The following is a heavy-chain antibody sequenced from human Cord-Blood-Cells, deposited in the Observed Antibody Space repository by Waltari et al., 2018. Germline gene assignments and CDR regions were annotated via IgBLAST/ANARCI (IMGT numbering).Heavy chain of an antibody. V-gene: IGHV4-59*01. CDR2: IYYSGST. D-gene: IGHD1-26*01. CDR3: ARGSLVGEAYFQH. CDR1: GGSISSYY. Sequence: QVQLQESGPGLVKPSETLSLTCTVSGGSISSYYWSWIRQPPGKGLEWIGYIYYSGSTNYNPSLKSRVTISVDTSKNQFSLKLSSVTAADTAVYYCARGSLVGEAYFQHWGQGTLVTVSS. J-gene: IGHJ1*01.